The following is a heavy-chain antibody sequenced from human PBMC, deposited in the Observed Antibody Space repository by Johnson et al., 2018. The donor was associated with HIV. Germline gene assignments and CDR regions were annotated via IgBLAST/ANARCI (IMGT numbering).Heavy chain of an antibody. J-gene: IGHJ3*02. CDR3: AGDRALGWELLGAFDI. Sequence: VQLVESGGGLIQPGGSLRLSCAASGFTVSTNYMSWVRQAPGKGLEWVSTITCNSRGIGYAGSVKGRFTISRDNARRSLHLQMNSLRPEDTALYYCAGDRALGWELLGAFDIWGQGTMVTVSS. CDR1: GFTVSTNY. D-gene: IGHD1-26*01. V-gene: IGHV3-53*01. CDR2: ITCNSRGI.